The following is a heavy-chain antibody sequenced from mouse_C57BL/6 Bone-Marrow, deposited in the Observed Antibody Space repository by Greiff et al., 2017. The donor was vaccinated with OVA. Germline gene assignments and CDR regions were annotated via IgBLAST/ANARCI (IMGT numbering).Heavy chain of an antibody. Sequence: QVQLQQSGAELMKPGASVKLSCKATGYTFTGYWIEWVKQRPGHGLEWIGEILPSSGGTNYNEKFKGKATFTADTSSNTAYMQLSSLTTEDSAIYDCAAPIYYDYDEYAYWGQGTPVTVSA. D-gene: IGHD2-4*01. V-gene: IGHV1-9*01. CDR3: AAPIYYDYDEYAY. CDR2: ILPSSGGT. CDR1: GYTFTGYW. J-gene: IGHJ3*01.